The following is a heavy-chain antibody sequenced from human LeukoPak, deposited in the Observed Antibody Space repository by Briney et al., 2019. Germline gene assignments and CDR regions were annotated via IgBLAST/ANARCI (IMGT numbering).Heavy chain of an antibody. D-gene: IGHD5-12*01. V-gene: IGHV3-48*04. Sequence: GGSLRLSCAASGFTFSSYSMNWVRQAPGKGLEWVSYITSSGRTIYYVDSVKGRFTISRDNARNSVYLQMNSLRAEDSAVYYCSRHMATSGYDYSDYWGQGTLVTVSS. CDR1: GFTFSSYS. CDR2: ITSSGRTI. CDR3: SRHMATSGYDYSDY. J-gene: IGHJ4*02.